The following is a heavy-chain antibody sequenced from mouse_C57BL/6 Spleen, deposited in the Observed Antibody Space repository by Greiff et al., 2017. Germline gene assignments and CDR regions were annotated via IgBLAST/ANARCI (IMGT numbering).Heavy chain of an antibody. V-gene: IGHV1-61*01. CDR1: GYTFTSYW. CDR2: IYPSDSET. CDR3: ARRETAQASAWFAY. D-gene: IGHD3-2*02. Sequence: VKLQQPGAELVRPGSSVKLSCKASGYTFTSYWMDWVKQRPGQGLEWIGNIYPSDSETHYNQKFKDKATLTVDKSSSTAYMQLSSLTSEDSAVYYCARRETAQASAWFAYWGQGTLVTVSA. J-gene: IGHJ3*01.